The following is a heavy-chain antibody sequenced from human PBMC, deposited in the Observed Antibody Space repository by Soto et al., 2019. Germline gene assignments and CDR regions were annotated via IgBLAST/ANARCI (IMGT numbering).Heavy chain of an antibody. CDR1: GFTFSSYW. D-gene: IGHD1-26*01. CDR3: ARGGIVGATPGAFDI. Sequence: EVQLVESGGGLVQPGGSLRLSCAASGFTFSSYWMHCVRQAPGKGLVWVSRINSDGSSTTYADSVKGRFTISRDNAKNTLYLQMNSLRAEDTAVYYCARGGIVGATPGAFDIWGQGTMVTVSS. V-gene: IGHV3-74*03. CDR2: INSDGSST. J-gene: IGHJ3*02.